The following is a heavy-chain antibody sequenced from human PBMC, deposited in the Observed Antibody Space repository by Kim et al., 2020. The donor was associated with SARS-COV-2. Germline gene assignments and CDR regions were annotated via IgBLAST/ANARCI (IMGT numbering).Heavy chain of an antibody. D-gene: IGHD4-17*01. Sequence: SVKVSCKASGGTFSSYAISWVRQAPGQGLEWMGGIIPIFGTANYAQKFQGRVTITADESTSTAYMELSSLRSEDTAVYYCASSVLTVTTKGGHRSYYYYGMDVWGQGTTVTVSS. CDR3: ASSVLTVTTKGGHRSYYYYGMDV. CDR2: IIPIFGTA. J-gene: IGHJ6*02. V-gene: IGHV1-69*13. CDR1: GGTFSSYA.